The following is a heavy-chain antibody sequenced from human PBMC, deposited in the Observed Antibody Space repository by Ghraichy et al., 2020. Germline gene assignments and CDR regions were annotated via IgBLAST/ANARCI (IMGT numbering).Heavy chain of an antibody. CDR1: GGSISSSSYY. CDR3: ARKRLEYSYGYGNSGGNDY. CDR2: IYYSGST. Sequence: SETLSLTCTVSGGSISSSSYYWGWIRQPPGKGLEWIGSIYYSGSTYYNPSLKSRVTISVDTSKNQFSLKLSSVTAADTAVYYCARKRLEYSYGYGNSGGNDYWGQGTLVTVSS. V-gene: IGHV4-39*01. J-gene: IGHJ4*02. D-gene: IGHD5-18*01.